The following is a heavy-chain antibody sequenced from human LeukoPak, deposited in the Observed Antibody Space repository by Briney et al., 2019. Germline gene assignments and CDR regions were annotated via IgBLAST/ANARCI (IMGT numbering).Heavy chain of an antibody. CDR2: ISAYNGNT. Sequence: ASVKVSCKASGYTFTSYGISWVRQAPGQGLEWMGWISAYNGNTNYAQKLQGRVTMTTDTSTSTAYMELRSLRSDDPAVYYCARVGKGIAAVGDLDPWGQGTLVTVSS. V-gene: IGHV1-18*01. D-gene: IGHD6-13*01. CDR3: ARVGKGIAAVGDLDP. J-gene: IGHJ5*02. CDR1: GYTFTSYG.